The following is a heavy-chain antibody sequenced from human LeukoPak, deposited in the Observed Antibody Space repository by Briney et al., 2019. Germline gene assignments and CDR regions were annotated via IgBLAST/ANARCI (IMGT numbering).Heavy chain of an antibody. Sequence: SETLSLTCTVSGGSISSGGYYWSWIRQHPGKGLEWIGYIYYSGSTYYNPSLKSRVTISVDTSKNQFSLKLSSVTAADTAVYYCARDGAHTTGIDPWGQGTLVTVSS. CDR3: ARDGAHTTGIDP. V-gene: IGHV4-31*03. D-gene: IGHD1-1*01. CDR1: GGSISSGGYY. J-gene: IGHJ5*02. CDR2: IYYSGST.